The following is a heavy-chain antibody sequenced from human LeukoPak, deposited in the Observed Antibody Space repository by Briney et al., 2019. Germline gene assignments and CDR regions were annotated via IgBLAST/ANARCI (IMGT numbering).Heavy chain of an antibody. D-gene: IGHD2-2*01. J-gene: IGHJ4*02. CDR3: AREPAADCSSTSCYEN. V-gene: IGHV1-46*01. CDR1: GYTFTSYY. Sequence: GTSVKVSCKASGYTFTSYYMHWVRQAPGQGLEWMGIINPSGGSTSYAQKFQGRVTMTRDTSTSTVYMELSSLRSEDTAVYYCAREPAADCSSTSCYENWGQGTLVTVSS. CDR2: INPSGGST.